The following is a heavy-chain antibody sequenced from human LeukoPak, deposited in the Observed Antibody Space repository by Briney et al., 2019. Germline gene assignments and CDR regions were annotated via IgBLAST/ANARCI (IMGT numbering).Heavy chain of an antibody. CDR2: ISAYNGNT. D-gene: IGHD1-26*01. V-gene: IGHV1-18*01. J-gene: IGHJ5*02. Sequence: ASVKVSCKASGYTFTSYGISWVRQAPGQGLEWMGWISAYNGNTNYAQKLQGRVTMTTDTSTSTAYMELRSLRSDDTAVYYCARGRGAKAAMKKNNWFDPWGQGTLVIVSS. CDR1: GYTFTSYG. CDR3: ARGRGAKAAMKKNNWFDP.